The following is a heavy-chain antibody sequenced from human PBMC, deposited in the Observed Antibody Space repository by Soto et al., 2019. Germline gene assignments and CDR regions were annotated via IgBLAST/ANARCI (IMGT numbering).Heavy chain of an antibody. J-gene: IGHJ4*02. Sequence: QVQLQESGPGLVKASQTLSLICSVSGESISSGGYYWSWIRHHPGKGLEWIGYIYDSESAYYNPSLKSRVTISRDTSKNHFAMKLSFVTAADTAVYYCARASSSSSAADYLGQGTLITVSS. D-gene: IGHD6-6*01. CDR3: ARASSSSSAADY. V-gene: IGHV4-31*03. CDR2: IYDSESA. CDR1: GESISSGGYY.